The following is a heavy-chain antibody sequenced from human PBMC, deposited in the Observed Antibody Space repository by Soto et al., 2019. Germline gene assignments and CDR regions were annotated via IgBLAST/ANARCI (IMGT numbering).Heavy chain of an antibody. CDR1: GFTFTEHG. V-gene: IGHV3-33*01. CDR3: ARDHNRVGGYNWFAA. J-gene: IGHJ5*02. Sequence: QVQLVESGGGVVQPGKSLRLSCVASGFTFTEHGMHWVRQAPGKGLEWVAVIFDDGINKYYADSVKGRFTISRDTSKSTLYLQMNSLRAEYTAVYYCARDHNRVGGYNWFAAWGQGTLVTVSS. CDR2: IFDDGINK. D-gene: IGHD3-16*01.